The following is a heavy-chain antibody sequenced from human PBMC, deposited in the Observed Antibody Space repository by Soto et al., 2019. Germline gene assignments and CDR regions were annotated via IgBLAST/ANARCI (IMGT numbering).Heavy chain of an antibody. CDR3: ATQGFYRMGV. CDR1: GDSITGDNW. Sequence: QVQLQESGPGLVQPSGTLSLTCAVSGDSITGDNWWSWVRQPPGKGLEWIGEIHHSGATNYNPSLKRRVHISVDKSKNQCSLKLNSVTAADTAMFYCATQGFYRMGVWGRGTTVTVSS. CDR2: IHHSGAT. V-gene: IGHV4-4*02. J-gene: IGHJ6*02.